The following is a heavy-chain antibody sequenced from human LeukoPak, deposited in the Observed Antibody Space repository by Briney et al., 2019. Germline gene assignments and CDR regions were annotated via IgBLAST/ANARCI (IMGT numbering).Heavy chain of an antibody. CDR2: IYSGGST. CDR3: AVANPYTSGWYYFDY. J-gene: IGHJ4*02. V-gene: IGHV3-53*01. D-gene: IGHD6-19*01. Sequence: KSGGSLRLSCAASGFTVSSNYMSWVRQAPGKGLECVSVIYSGGSTYYADSVKGRFTISRDNSKNTLYLQMNSLRAEDTAVYYCAVANPYTSGWYYFDYWGQGTLVTVSS. CDR1: GFTVSSNY.